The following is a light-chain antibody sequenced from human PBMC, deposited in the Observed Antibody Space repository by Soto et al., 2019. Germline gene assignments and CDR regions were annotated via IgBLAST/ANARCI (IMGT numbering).Light chain of an antibody. CDR1: NIGSKS. Sequence: SYELTQPPSVSVAPGKTARITCGGNNIGSKSVHWYQQKPGQAPVLVIYYDSDRPSGIPERFSGSNSGNTATLTISRVEAGDEADYFCQVWDSSSDPYVFGPGTKVTVL. V-gene: IGLV3-21*04. J-gene: IGLJ1*01. CDR2: YDS. CDR3: QVWDSSSDPYV.